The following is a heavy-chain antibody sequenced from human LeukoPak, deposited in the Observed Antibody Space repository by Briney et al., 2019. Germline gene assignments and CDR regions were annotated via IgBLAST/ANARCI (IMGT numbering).Heavy chain of an antibody. D-gene: IGHD1-26*01. Sequence: ASVTVSCKASGYTFTTYYIHWIRQAPGQDLEWIGTINAGSGTTGYAQKFQGRLTMTRDTPTSTVYMDLSGLTVEDTAVYYCTRDGVGAPPDYWGQGTLVAVSS. CDR1: GYTFTTYY. V-gene: IGHV1-46*01. CDR3: TRDGVGAPPDY. J-gene: IGHJ4*02. CDR2: INAGSGTT.